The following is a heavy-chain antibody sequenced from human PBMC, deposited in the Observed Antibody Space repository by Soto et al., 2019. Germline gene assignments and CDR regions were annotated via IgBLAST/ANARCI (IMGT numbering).Heavy chain of an antibody. V-gene: IGHV4-30-2*01. CDR1: GGSISSGGYS. CDR3: AISSRRTNRPDY. J-gene: IGHJ4*02. D-gene: IGHD3-16*02. Sequence: PSETLSLTCAVSGGSISSGGYSWSWIRQPPGKGLEWIGYIYHSGSTYYNPSLKSRVTISVDRSKNQFSLKLSSVTAADTAVYYCAISSRRTNRPDYWGQGTLVTVSS. CDR2: IYHSGST.